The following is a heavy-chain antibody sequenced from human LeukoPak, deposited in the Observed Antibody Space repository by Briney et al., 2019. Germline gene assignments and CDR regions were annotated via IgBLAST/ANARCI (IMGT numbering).Heavy chain of an antibody. CDR2: ISSSSSYI. CDR1: GFTFSSYS. V-gene: IGHV3-21*01. J-gene: IGHJ6*02. Sequence: GGSLILSCAASGFTFSSYSMNWVRQAPGKGLEWVSSISSSSSYIYYADSVKGRFTISRDNAKNSLYLQMNSLRAEDTAVYYCARVPMGTYGMDVWGQGTTVTVSS. D-gene: IGHD7-27*01. CDR3: ARVPMGTYGMDV.